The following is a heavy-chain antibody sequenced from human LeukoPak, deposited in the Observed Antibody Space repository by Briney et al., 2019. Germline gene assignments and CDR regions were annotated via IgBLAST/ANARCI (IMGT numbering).Heavy chain of an antibody. CDR2: IRYDGSNK. Sequence: PGGSLRLSCAASGFTFSSYGVHWVRQAPGKGLEWVAFIRYDGSNKYYADSVKGRFTISRDNSKNTLYLQMNSLRAEDTAVYYCAKSLYYYALPYYFDYWGQGTLVTVSS. J-gene: IGHJ4*02. D-gene: IGHD3-10*01. CDR3: AKSLYYYALPYYFDY. V-gene: IGHV3-30*02. CDR1: GFTFSSYG.